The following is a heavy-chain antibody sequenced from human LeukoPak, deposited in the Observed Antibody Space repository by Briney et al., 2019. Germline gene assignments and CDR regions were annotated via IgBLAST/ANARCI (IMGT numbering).Heavy chain of an antibody. D-gene: IGHD1-26*01. Sequence: SETLSLTCTVSGGSVNSGSYYWNWIRQPPGKGLEWIGYIYYSGSTNYNPSLKSRVTISVDTSKNQFSLKLSSVTAADTAVYYCARAAYSGSYHSDYWGQGTLVTVSS. CDR2: IYYSGST. CDR3: ARAAYSGSYHSDY. J-gene: IGHJ4*02. CDR1: GGSVNSGSYY. V-gene: IGHV4-61*01.